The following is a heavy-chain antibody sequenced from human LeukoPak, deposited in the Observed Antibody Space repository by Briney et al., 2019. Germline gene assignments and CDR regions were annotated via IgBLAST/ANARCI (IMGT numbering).Heavy chain of an antibody. CDR3: ACGTTVTTLNAFDI. D-gene: IGHD4-17*01. CDR1: GDSISSYY. J-gene: IGHJ3*02. CDR2: IYTSGST. V-gene: IGHV4-4*07. Sequence: SETLSLTCTVSGDSISSYYWSWIRQPAGKGLEWIGRIYTSGSTNYNPSLKSRVTMSVDTSKNQFSLKLSPVTAADTAVYYCACGTTVTTLNAFDIWGQGTMVTVSS.